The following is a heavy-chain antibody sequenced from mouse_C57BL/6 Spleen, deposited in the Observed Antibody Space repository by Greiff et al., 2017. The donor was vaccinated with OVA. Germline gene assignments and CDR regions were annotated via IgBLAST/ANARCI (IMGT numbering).Heavy chain of an antibody. V-gene: IGHV2-2*01. D-gene: IGHD1-1*01. J-gene: IGHJ1*03. CDR3: ARDYYGPWYFDV. CDR2: IWSGGSP. CDR1: GFSLTSYG. Sequence: QVQLQQSGPGLVQPSQSLSITCTVSGFSLTSYGVPWVRQSPGKGLEWLGVIWSGGSPDYNAAFISRLSISKDNSKSPVFFKMNSLQAADTAIYYCARDYYGPWYFDVWGTGTTVTVSS.